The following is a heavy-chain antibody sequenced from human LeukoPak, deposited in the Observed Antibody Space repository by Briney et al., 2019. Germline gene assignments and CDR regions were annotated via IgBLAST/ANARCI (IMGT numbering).Heavy chain of an antibody. V-gene: IGHV4-39*01. CDR2: IYYSGST. D-gene: IGHD3-3*01. Sequence: SETLSLTCTVSGGSISSSSYYWGWIRQPPGKGLEWIGSIYYSGSTYYNPFLKSRVTISVDTSKNQFSLKLSSVTAADTAVYYCARGITIFGVVPFDPWGREPWSPSPQ. CDR1: GGSISSSSYY. J-gene: IGHJ5*02. CDR3: ARGITIFGVVPFDP.